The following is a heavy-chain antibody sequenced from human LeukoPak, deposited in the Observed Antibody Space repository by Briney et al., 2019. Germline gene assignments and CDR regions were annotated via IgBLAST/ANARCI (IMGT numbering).Heavy chain of an antibody. J-gene: IGHJ4*02. Sequence: GGSLRLSCAASGFTFSNYWMSWVRQAPGKGLEWVANIEQDGGEKNYVDSVKGRFTISRDNARNSLYLQMNSLRSEDTAVYYCARDRGYSTFDYWGQGTLVTVSS. D-gene: IGHD4-23*01. CDR2: IEQDGGEK. CDR1: GFTFSNYW. CDR3: ARDRGYSTFDY. V-gene: IGHV3-7*01.